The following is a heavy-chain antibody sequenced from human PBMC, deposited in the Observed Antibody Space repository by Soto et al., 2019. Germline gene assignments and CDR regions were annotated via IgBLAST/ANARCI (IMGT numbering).Heavy chain of an antibody. CDR3: AREYTAWPLAYGLDV. CDR2: ISSRSDI. J-gene: IGHJ6*02. V-gene: IGHV3-21*01. D-gene: IGHD2-2*02. CDR1: GFTFSTYS. Sequence: GGSLRLSCVGSGFTFSTYSINWVRQAPGKGLGWVSSISSRSDIYYADSVKGRFTISRDNAKNSVSLQMNSLRAEDTAVYYCAREYTAWPLAYGLDVWGQGTTVTVSS.